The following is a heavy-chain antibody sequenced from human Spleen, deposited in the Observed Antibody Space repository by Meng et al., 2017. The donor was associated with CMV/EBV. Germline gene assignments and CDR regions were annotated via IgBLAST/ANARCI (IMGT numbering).Heavy chain of an antibody. CDR3: ARRGKWGDDIDI. CDR2: INPTGGYT. V-gene: IGHV1-46*01. CDR1: GYTFSDYY. J-gene: IGHJ3*02. D-gene: IGHD3-10*01. Sequence: ASVKVSCKASGYTFSDYYMYWVRQAPGQGLQWMGIINPTGGYTNYGQKFKGRVTMTRDTSTSTVYMEVNSLKSEDTAGYDCARRGKWGDDIDIWGQGTMVTVSS.